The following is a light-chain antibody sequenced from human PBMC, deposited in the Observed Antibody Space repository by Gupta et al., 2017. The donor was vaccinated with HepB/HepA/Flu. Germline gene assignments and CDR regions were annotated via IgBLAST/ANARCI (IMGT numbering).Light chain of an antibody. CDR2: GDS. CDR1: RSTIGAGYD. Sequence: QSVLTQPPSVSGAPGQRVTISCPGSRSTIGAGYDVHWSQQLPGAGPKLLIYGDSKRRSGAPDRFSVSKYATSAALATTGLQAEDEAYYYCQSYDSSGSAWVFGGGTKLTVL. J-gene: IGLJ3*02. V-gene: IGLV1-40*01. CDR3: QSYDSSGSAWV.